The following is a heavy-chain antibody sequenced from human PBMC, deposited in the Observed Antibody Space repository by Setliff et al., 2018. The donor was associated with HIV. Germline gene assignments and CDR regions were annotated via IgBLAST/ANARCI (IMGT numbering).Heavy chain of an antibody. CDR1: RSTFNSHT. V-gene: IGHV1-69*02. CDR3: VRGVQSPPHYSYYYMDV. D-gene: IGHD3-3*01. CDR2: IIPILGVA. Sequence: SVKVSCKASRSTFNSHTINWVRQAPGQGLDWMGRIIPILGVANYAQRFQGKVTITADKSTSTAYMELTRLRFDDTAMYYCVRGVQSPPHYSYYYMDVWGEGTMVTVSS. J-gene: IGHJ6*03.